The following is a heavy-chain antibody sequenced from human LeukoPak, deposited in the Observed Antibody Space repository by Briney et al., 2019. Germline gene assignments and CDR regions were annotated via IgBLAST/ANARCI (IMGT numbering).Heavy chain of an antibody. V-gene: IGHV3-15*01. J-gene: IGHJ4*02. CDR3: NTDLGYYGSGSYYWVDY. CDR2: IKSKTDGGTT. Sequence: PGGSLRLSCAASGFTFSNAWMSWVRQAPGKGLEWVGRIKSKTDGGTTDFAAPVKGRFTISRDDSKNTLYLQMSSLKTEDTAVYYCNTDLGYYGSGSYYWVDYWGQGTLVTVSS. CDR1: GFTFSNAW. D-gene: IGHD3-10*01.